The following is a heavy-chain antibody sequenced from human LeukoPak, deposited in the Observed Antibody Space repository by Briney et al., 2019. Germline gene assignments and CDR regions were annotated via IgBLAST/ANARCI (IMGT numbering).Heavy chain of an antibody. J-gene: IGHJ4*02. D-gene: IGHD3-22*01. CDR1: GFTLSSYS. V-gene: IGHV3-23*01. CDR3: AKGHGLYYDSGGLDY. CDR2: ISGSGLTT. Sequence: GGSLRLSCVASGFTLSSYSMNWVRQAPGKGLEWVSAISGSGLTTYYADSEKGRFTISRDNSKNTLYLQMNSLRAEDTAVYHCAKGHGLYYDSGGLDYWGQGTLVTVSS.